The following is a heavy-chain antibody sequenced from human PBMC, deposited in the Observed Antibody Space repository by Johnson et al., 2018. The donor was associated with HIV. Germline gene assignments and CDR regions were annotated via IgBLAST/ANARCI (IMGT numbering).Heavy chain of an antibody. CDR1: GFTFDYYD. CDR3: ARGVGGAGDDAFDI. CDR2: INWNGGSK. V-gene: IGHV3-9*01. Sequence: GGLVQPGRSLRLSCAASGFTFDYYDIHWVRQPPGKGLEWVAGINWNGGSKGYGDSVKGRFTISRDNAKNSLYMQMNSLRAEDTALYYCARGVGGAGDDAFDIWGQGTMVTVSS. D-gene: IGHD6-19*01. J-gene: IGHJ3*02.